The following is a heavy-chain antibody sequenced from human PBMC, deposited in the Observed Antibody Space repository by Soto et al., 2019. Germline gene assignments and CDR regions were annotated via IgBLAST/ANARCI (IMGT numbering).Heavy chain of an antibody. CDR2: IYYSGST. D-gene: IGHD2-2*01. J-gene: IGHJ6*03. Sequence: SETLSLTCTVSGGSISSYYWSWIRQPPGKGLEWIGYIYYSGSTNYNPSLKSRVTISVDTSKNQFSLKLSSVTAADTAVYYCAPPLSITNPSSYYYYMDVWGNGTTVT. CDR1: GGSISSYY. CDR3: APPLSITNPSSYYYYMDV. V-gene: IGHV4-59*01.